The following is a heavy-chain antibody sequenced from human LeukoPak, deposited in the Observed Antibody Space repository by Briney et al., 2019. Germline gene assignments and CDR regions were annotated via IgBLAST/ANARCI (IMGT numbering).Heavy chain of an antibody. CDR1: GVTLSNYG. D-gene: IGHD3-22*01. Sequence: GGSLRLSCAVSGVTLSNYGMSWVRQAPGKGLEWVAGISGSGDSTNYADSVKGRFTISRDSPKNTLYLQMNSLRAEDTAVYFCAKRGVVIRVILVGFHKEANYFDSWGQGALVTVSS. CDR2: ISGSGDST. J-gene: IGHJ4*02. CDR3: AKRGVVIRVILVGFHKEANYFDS. V-gene: IGHV3-23*01.